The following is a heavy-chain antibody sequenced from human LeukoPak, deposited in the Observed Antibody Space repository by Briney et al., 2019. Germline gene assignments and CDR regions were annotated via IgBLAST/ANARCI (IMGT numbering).Heavy chain of an antibody. D-gene: IGHD6-19*01. V-gene: IGHV1-2*02. CDR2: INPNSGGT. CDR3: ARKSNTSSGWFAFDY. CDR1: GYTFTGYY. Sequence: ASVKVSCKASGYTFTGYYMHWVRQAPGQGLEWMGWINPNSGGTNYAQKFQGRVTITRNTSISTAYMELSSLRSEDTAVYYCARKSNTSSGWFAFDYWGQGTLVTVSS. J-gene: IGHJ4*02.